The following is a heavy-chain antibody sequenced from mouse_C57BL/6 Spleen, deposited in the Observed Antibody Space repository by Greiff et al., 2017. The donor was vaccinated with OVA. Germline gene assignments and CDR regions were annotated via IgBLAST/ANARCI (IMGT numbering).Heavy chain of an antibody. D-gene: IGHD2-5*01. V-gene: IGHV1-39*01. Sequence: VQLQQSGPELVTPGASVQLSCKASCYSFTDYYMHWVQQRHGQSLEWIGVINPNYGTTSYNHKFKGKATLTVDQTSSTAYMQLNSLTSEDSAVYYCARSDSNYPWFAYWGKGTLVTVSA. CDR2: INPNYGTT. J-gene: IGHJ3*01. CDR1: CYSFTDYY. CDR3: ARSDSNYPWFAY.